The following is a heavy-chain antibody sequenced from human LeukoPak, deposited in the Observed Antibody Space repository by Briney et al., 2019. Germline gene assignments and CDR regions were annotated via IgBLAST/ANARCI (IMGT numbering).Heavy chain of an antibody. CDR3: ARGINWVDY. V-gene: IGHV3-7*05. Sequence: PGGSLRLSCADSGFLFSNSWMAWVRQAPGRGLEWLANINQDGSAKTCVDSVKGRFTISRDNAKNSLYLQMNSLRAEDTALYYCARGINWVDYWGQGTLVTVSS. CDR2: INQDGSAK. CDR1: GFLFSNSW. J-gene: IGHJ4*02. D-gene: IGHD7-27*01.